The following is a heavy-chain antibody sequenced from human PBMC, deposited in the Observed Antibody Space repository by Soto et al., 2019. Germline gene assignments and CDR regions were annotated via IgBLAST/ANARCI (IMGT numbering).Heavy chain of an antibody. D-gene: IGHD3-10*01. Sequence: ASVKVSCKASGYTFTSYYMHWVRQAPGQGLEWMGIINPSGGSTSYAQKFQGRVTMTRDTSTSTVYMELSSLRSEDTAVYYCARDRYYYGSGSYYKGPLGYWGQGTLVTVSS. V-gene: IGHV1-46*01. CDR2: INPSGGST. CDR1: GYTFTSYY. CDR3: ARDRYYYGSGSYYKGPLGY. J-gene: IGHJ4*02.